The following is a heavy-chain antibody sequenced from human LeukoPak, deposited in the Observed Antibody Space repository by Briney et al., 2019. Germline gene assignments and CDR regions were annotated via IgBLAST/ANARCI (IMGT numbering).Heavy chain of an antibody. CDR2: IRSKTNNYAT. CDR1: GFTFSGSD. CDR3: TRHNYDRSGYGAFDI. J-gene: IGHJ3*02. D-gene: IGHD3-22*01. V-gene: IGHV3-73*01. Sequence: PGGCLRLSCAASGFTFSGSDIHWVRQASGKGLEWVGHIRSKTNNYATADAASVKGRFAFSRDDSKNTAYIQMNSLKTEDTAVYYCTRHNYDRSGYGAFDIWGQGTMVTVSS.